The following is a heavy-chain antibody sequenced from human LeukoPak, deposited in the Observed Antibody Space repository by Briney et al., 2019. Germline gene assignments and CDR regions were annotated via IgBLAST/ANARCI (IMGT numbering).Heavy chain of an antibody. CDR1: GGTFSSYA. Sequence: ASVKVSCKASGGTFSSYAISWVRQAPGQGLEWMGGIIPIFGTANYAQKFQGRVTITADKSTSTAYMELSSLRSEDTAVYYCARERERGTYFIWGQGTLVTVSS. CDR2: IIPIFGTA. J-gene: IGHJ4*02. CDR3: ARERERGTYFI. D-gene: IGHD3-10*01. V-gene: IGHV1-69*06.